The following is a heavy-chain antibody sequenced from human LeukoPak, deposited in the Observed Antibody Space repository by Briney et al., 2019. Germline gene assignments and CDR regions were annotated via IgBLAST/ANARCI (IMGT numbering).Heavy chain of an antibody. J-gene: IGHJ4*02. CDR3: ARDRDNVDIVATILFDY. Sequence: GGSLRLSCAASGFTFSSYSMNWVCQAPGKGLEWVSSISSSSRYIYYADSVKGRFTISRDDAKNSLYLQMNSLRAEDTAVYYCARDRDNVDIVATILFDYWGQGTLVTVSS. D-gene: IGHD5-12*01. V-gene: IGHV3-21*01. CDR2: ISSSSRYI. CDR1: GFTFSSYS.